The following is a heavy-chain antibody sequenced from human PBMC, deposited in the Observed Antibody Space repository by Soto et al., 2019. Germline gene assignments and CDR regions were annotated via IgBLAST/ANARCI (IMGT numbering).Heavy chain of an antibody. Sequence: SETLSLTCTVSGGSVSSGSYYWSWLRQPPGKTLEWIGYFYYSGSTNYNPSLNYNPSLKSRVTISVDTSKNQFSLKLTSVTAADTAVYYCARDLPADYWGQGTLVNVPQ. CDR2: FYYSGSTNYNPSL. CDR1: GGSVSSGSYY. V-gene: IGHV4-61*01. CDR3: ARDLPADY. J-gene: IGHJ4*02.